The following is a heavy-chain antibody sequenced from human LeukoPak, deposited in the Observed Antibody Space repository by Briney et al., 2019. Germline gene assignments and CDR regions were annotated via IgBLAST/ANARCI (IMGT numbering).Heavy chain of an antibody. D-gene: IGHD4-17*01. Sequence: PGGSLRLSCAASGFTVSSNYMSWVRQAPGKGLEWVSVIYSGGSTYYADSVKGRFTISRDNSKNTLYLQMNSLRAEDTAVYYCARDLKTTVTSAHEAFDIWGQGTMVTVSS. J-gene: IGHJ3*02. V-gene: IGHV3-66*01. CDR2: IYSGGST. CDR1: GFTVSSNY. CDR3: ARDLKTTVTSAHEAFDI.